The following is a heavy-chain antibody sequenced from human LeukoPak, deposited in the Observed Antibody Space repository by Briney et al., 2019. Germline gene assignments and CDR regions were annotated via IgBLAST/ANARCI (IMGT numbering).Heavy chain of an antibody. Sequence: ASVKVSCKASGYTFTSYEINWVRQATGQGLEWMGWMSPNSDNTGYAQKFQGRVTFTRDTSISTAYMELRSLTSEDTAVYYCARDYGGSSGWFDPWGQGTLVTVSS. J-gene: IGHJ5*02. CDR3: ARDYGGSSGWFDP. V-gene: IGHV1-8*01. CDR2: MSPNSDNT. D-gene: IGHD4-23*01. CDR1: GYTFTSYE.